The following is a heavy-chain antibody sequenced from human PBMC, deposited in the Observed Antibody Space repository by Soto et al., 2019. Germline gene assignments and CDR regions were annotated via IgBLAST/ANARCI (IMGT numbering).Heavy chain of an antibody. Sequence: SETLSLTCSVSGGSISSSSYYWGWIRQHPGKGLEWIGYIYYSGSTYYNPSLKSRVTISVDTSKNQFSLKLSSVTAADTAVYYCARESAGIAAVDYWGQGTLVTVSS. V-gene: IGHV4-31*03. CDR3: ARESAGIAAVDY. CDR2: IYYSGST. J-gene: IGHJ4*02. D-gene: IGHD6-13*01. CDR1: GGSISSSSYY.